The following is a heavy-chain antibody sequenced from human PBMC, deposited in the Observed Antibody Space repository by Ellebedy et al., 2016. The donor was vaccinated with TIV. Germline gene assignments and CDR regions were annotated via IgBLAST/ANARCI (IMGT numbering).Heavy chain of an antibody. CDR1: GFNFDDHG. CDR2: ITWNGENT. J-gene: IGHJ4*02. V-gene: IGHV3-20*04. D-gene: IGHD6-19*01. CDR3: ARYPNYSGWYQFDF. Sequence: PGGSLRLSCAASGFNFDDHGMSWVRQVPGKGLQWVSGITWNGENTGYADPVKGRFTISRDNAEKFVYLKMNSLRVEDTALYYCARYPNYSGWYQFDFWGQGALVIVSS.